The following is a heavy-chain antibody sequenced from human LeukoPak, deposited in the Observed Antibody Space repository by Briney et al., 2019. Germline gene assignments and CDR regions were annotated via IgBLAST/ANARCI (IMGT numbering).Heavy chain of an antibody. CDR2: IWYYGSNK. CDR1: GFTFSSYG. J-gene: IGHJ3*02. V-gene: IGHV3-33*01. Sequence: GRSLRLSCAASGFTFSSYGMHWVRQAPGKGLEWVAVIWYYGSNKYYADSVKCRFTISRDNSKNTLYLQLNSLRAEATAVYYCATGGLGLSLWAFDIWGPGTLVTVSS. D-gene: IGHD2-21*01. CDR3: ATGGLGLSLWAFDI.